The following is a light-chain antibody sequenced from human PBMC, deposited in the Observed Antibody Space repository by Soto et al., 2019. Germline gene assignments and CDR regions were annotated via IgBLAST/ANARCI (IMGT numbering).Light chain of an antibody. V-gene: IGLV8-61*01. CDR3: VLYMGSGIGV. CDR1: SGSVSTSYY. Sequence: QTVVTQEPSFSVSPGGTDTLTCGLSSGSVSTSYYPSWYQQTPGQAPRTLIYSTNTRSSGVPDRFSGSILGNKAALTITGAQADDESDYYCVLYMGSGIGVFGGGTKLTVL. CDR2: STN. J-gene: IGLJ2*01.